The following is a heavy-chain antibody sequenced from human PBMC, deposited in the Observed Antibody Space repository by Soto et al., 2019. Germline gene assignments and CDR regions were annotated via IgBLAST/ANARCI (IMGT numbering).Heavy chain of an antibody. D-gene: IGHD2-2*01. CDR1: GGSIDSSNFY. V-gene: IGHV4-39*01. CDR2: TYYRANT. J-gene: IGHJ3*02. CDR3: ARGRGGWFINQLLNAFDI. Sequence: PSETLSLTCSVSGGSIDSSNFYWGWIRQPPGEGLEWIGSTYYRANTYYNSSLKSRVTISVDTSKNQFSLKLSSVTAADTAVYYCARGRGGWFINQLLNAFDIWGQGTMVTVS.